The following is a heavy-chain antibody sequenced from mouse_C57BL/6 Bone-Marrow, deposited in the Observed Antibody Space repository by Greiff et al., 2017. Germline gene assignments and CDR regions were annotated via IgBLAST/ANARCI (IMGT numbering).Heavy chain of an antibody. D-gene: IGHD2-2*01. J-gene: IGHJ4*01. CDR2: ISNGGGST. Sequence: EVNVVESGGGLVQPGGSLKLSCAASGFTFSDYYMYWVRQTPEKRLEWVAYISNGGGSTYYPDTVKGRFTISRDNAKNTLYLQMSRLKSEDTAMYYCARTSTMVTYYAMDYWGQGTSVTVSS. CDR3: ARTSTMVTYYAMDY. CDR1: GFTFSDYY. V-gene: IGHV5-12*01.